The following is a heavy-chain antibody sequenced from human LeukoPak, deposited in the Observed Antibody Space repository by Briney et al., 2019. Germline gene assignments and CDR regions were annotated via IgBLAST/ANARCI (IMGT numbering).Heavy chain of an antibody. D-gene: IGHD3-22*01. CDR1: GYTFTSYG. J-gene: IGHJ3*02. CDR2: ISAYNGNT. Sequence: APVKVSCKASGYTFTSYGISWLRQAPGQGLEWMGWISAYNGNTNYAQKLQGRVTMTTDTSTSTAYMELRSLRSDDTAVYYCARDRQYYYDSSGFDAFDIWGQGTMVTVSS. V-gene: IGHV1-18*01. CDR3: ARDRQYYYDSSGFDAFDI.